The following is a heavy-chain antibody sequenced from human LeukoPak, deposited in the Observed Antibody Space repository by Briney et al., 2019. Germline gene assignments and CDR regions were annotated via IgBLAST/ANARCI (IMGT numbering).Heavy chain of an antibody. V-gene: IGHV3-21*01. CDR1: GFTFSSYS. J-gene: IGHJ5*02. CDR2: ISSSSSYI. D-gene: IGHD2/OR15-2a*01. Sequence: GGSLRLSCAAPGFTFSSYSMNWVRQAPGKGLEWVSSISSSSSYIYYADSVKGRFTISRDNAKNSLYLQMNSLRAEDTAVYYCARDNSPAMTFDPWGQGTLVTVSS. CDR3: ARDNSPAMTFDP.